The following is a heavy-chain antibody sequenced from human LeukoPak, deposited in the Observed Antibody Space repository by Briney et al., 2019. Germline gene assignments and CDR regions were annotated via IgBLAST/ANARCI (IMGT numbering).Heavy chain of an antibody. CDR1: GGIFGSHS. Sequence: GASVKVSCKAPGGIFGSHSFNWVRQAPGQGLEWMGGIIPVFGTVKYAQKFLGRVTITADESATTYMDLKRLRLEDTAVYYCATTATVAGLVGALPDAFDIWGQGTMVTVSS. J-gene: IGHJ3*02. D-gene: IGHD1-26*01. V-gene: IGHV1-69*13. CDR3: ATTATVAGLVGALPDAFDI. CDR2: IIPVFGTV.